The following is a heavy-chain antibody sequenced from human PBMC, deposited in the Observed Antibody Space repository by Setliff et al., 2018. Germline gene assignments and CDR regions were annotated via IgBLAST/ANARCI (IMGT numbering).Heavy chain of an antibody. D-gene: IGHD1-1*01. V-gene: IGHV4-39*01. CDR1: GASLNCGTYY. J-gene: IGHJ4*02. CDR3: ARTGTYRYFDY. CDR2: IYYRGDT. Sequence: SETLSLTCTVSGASLNCGTYYWGWIRQPPGKGLEWIGRIYYRGDTYNPSLKGRLTISVDTAQDQFSLKLTSVTAADTAVYYCARTGTYRYFDYWGQGALVTVLL.